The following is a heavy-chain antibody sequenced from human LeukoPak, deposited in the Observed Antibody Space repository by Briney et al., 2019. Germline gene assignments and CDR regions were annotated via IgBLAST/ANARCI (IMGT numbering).Heavy chain of an antibody. CDR3: TTYVAVAGTRHFDS. CDR2: IRSKTDGGTT. V-gene: IGHV3-15*01. D-gene: IGHD6-19*01. CDR1: GFTFSNAW. J-gene: IGHJ4*02. Sequence: GGALRLSCAASGFTFSNAWMSWVRQAPGKGLEWIGRIRSKTDGGTTDYAAPVKDRFTISRDDSKNTLFLQINSLKTEDTAVYYCTTYVAVAGTRHFDSWGQGALVTVSS.